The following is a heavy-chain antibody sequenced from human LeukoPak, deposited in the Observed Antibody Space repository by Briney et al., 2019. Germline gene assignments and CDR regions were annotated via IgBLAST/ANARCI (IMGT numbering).Heavy chain of an antibody. CDR2: ISAGSTYI. CDR1: GFTFNNYS. CDR3: VRDGATRLEFDY. D-gene: IGHD4/OR15-4a*01. V-gene: IGHV3-21*01. J-gene: IGHJ4*02. Sequence: GGSLRLSCAASGFTFNNYSMNRVRQAPGKGLEWVSSISAGSTYIHYADSVKGRFTISRDNARNSLFMQMNSLRAEDTAVYYCVRDGATRLEFDYWGQGTLVTVSS.